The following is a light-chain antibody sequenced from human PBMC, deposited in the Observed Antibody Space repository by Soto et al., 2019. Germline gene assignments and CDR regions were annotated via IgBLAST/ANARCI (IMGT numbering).Light chain of an antibody. V-gene: IGKV1-9*01. CDR1: QGINSY. J-gene: IGKJ5*01. CDR3: QQLYGISPH. Sequence: DIQLTQSPSFLSASVVDRVTVTGLASQGINSYLAWYQQKPGKAPKLLIYTASTLQSGVPSRFSGSGSGTEFTLTITSLQPEDFAAYYCQQLYGISPHFGQGTRLEIK. CDR2: TAS.